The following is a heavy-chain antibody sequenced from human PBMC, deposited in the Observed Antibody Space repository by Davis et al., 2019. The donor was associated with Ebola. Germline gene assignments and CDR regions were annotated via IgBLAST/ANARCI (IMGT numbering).Heavy chain of an antibody. V-gene: IGHV1-46*01. CDR3: ARGSVYFRYYYYYYYMDV. CDR2: INTRDDSI. Sequence: AASVKVSCKASRSTFTNYYMHWVRQAPGQGLEWMGLINTRDDSISYAQKIRGRVTVTRDTSASTAYMELSSLRSEDTAVYYCARGSVYFRYYYYYYYMDVWGKGTTVTVSS. D-gene: IGHD2/OR15-2a*01. J-gene: IGHJ6*03. CDR1: RSTFTNYY.